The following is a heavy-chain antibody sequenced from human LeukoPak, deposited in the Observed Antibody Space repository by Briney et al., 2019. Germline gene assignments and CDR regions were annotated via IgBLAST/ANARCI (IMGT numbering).Heavy chain of an antibody. CDR3: ASRLQTSWVMDV. CDR1: GGSSSSYY. J-gene: IGHJ6*02. D-gene: IGHD1-26*01. CDR2: IYYSGST. Sequence: SETLSLTCTVSGGSSSSYYWSWIRQSPGKGLEWIGYIYYSGSTDYNPSLKSRVTMSVDTSKNQFSLMLSSVTAADTAVYYCASRLQTSWVMDVWGQGTTVTVSS. V-gene: IGHV4-59*01.